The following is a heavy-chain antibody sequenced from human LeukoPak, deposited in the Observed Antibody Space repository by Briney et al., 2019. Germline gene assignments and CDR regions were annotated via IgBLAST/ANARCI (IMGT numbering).Heavy chain of an antibody. Sequence: PSETLSLTCAVYGGSFSGYYWSWIRQPPGKGLEWIGEINHSGSTNYNPSLKSRVTISVDTSKNQFSLKLSSVTAADTAVYYCARPRRRWELTRDAFDIWGQGTMVTVSS. CDR1: GGSFSGYY. V-gene: IGHV4-34*01. CDR2: INHSGST. J-gene: IGHJ3*02. CDR3: ARPRRRWELTRDAFDI. D-gene: IGHD1-26*01.